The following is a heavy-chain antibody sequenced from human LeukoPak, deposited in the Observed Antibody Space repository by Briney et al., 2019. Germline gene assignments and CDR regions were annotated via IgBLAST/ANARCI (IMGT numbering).Heavy chain of an antibody. CDR2: IYYSGST. Sequence: SETLSLTCTVSGGSISSGDYYWSWIRQPPGKGLEWIGYIYYSGSTYYNPSLKSRVTISVDTSKNQFSLKLSSVTAADTAVYYCARDRTTSAAAGLNWFDPWGQGTLATVSS. CDR1: GGSISSGDYY. V-gene: IGHV4-30-4*01. J-gene: IGHJ5*02. D-gene: IGHD6-13*01. CDR3: ARDRTTSAAAGLNWFDP.